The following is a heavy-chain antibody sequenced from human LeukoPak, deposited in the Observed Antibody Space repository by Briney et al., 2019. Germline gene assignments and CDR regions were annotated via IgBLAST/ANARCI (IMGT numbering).Heavy chain of an antibody. V-gene: IGHV1-2*02. CDR3: ARVYDSSGYFDY. Sequence: GASVKVSCKASGYTFTSYYMHWVRQAPGQGLEWMGWINPNSGGTNYAQKFQGRVTMTRDTSISTAYMELSRLRSDDTAVYYCARVYDSSGYFDYWGQGTLVTVSS. D-gene: IGHD3-22*01. CDR2: INPNSGGT. CDR1: GYTFTSYY. J-gene: IGHJ4*02.